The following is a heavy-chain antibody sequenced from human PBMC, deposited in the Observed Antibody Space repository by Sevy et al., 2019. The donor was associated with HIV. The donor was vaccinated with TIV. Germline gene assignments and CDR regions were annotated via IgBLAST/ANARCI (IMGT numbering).Heavy chain of an antibody. J-gene: IGHJ4*02. V-gene: IGHV3-7*01. CDR1: GFTFSSYW. D-gene: IGHD2-15*01. Sequence: GGSLRLSCAASGFTFSSYWMSWVRQAPGKGLEWVANIKQDGSGRYYVDSVKGRFTISRDNAKNSLYLQMNSLRAEDMAVYDWARDRGDCSSGSCSIGGIDYWGQGTMVTVSS. CDR3: ARDRGDCSSGSCSIGGIDY. CDR2: IKQDGSGR.